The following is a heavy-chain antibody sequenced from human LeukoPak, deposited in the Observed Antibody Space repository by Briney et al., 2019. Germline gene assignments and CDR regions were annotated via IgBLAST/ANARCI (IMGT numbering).Heavy chain of an antibody. D-gene: IGHD2-21*02. CDR3: ARDWRVVTAIPFDY. Sequence: GGSLRLSCAASGFTFSSYWMSWVRQAPGKGLEWVANIKQDGSEKYYVDSVKGRFTISRDNAKNSLYLQMNSLRAEDTAVYYCARDWRVVTAIPFDYWGQGTLVTVSS. CDR1: GFTFSSYW. V-gene: IGHV3-7*01. J-gene: IGHJ4*02. CDR2: IKQDGSEK.